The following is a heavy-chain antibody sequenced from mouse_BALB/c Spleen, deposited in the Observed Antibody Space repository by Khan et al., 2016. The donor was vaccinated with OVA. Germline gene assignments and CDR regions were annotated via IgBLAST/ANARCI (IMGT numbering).Heavy chain of an antibody. V-gene: IGHV1S41*01. CDR3: ARENYYGSSHYAMDD. CDR2: ISPGSGTP. J-gene: IGHJ4*01. Sequence: DLVKPGASVKLSCKASGYTFTSYWINWIKQRPGQGLEWIGRISPGSGTPYYNEMFKGKATLTVDTSSSTAYIQLSSLSSEDSAVYFCARENYYGSSHYAMDDWGQGTSGTVSS. CDR1: GYTFTSYW. D-gene: IGHD1-1*01.